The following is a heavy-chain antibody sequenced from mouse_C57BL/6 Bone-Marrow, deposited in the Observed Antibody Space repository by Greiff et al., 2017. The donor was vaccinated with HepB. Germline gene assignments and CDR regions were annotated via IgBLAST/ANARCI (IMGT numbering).Heavy chain of an antibody. V-gene: IGHV1-76*01. D-gene: IGHD1-1*01. CDR2: IYPGSGNT. J-gene: IGHJ1*03. CDR1: GYTFTDYY. Sequence: QVQLQQSGAELVRPGASVKLSCKASGYTFTDYYINWVKQRPGQGLEWIARIYPGSGNTYYNEKFKGKATLTAEKSSSTAYMQLSSLTSEDSAVYFCARGYYGSSLDWYFDVWGTGTTVTVSS. CDR3: ARGYYGSSLDWYFDV.